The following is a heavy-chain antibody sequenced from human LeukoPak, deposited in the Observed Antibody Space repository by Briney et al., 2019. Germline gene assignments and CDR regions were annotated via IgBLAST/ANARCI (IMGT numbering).Heavy chain of an antibody. V-gene: IGHV5-51*01. D-gene: IGHD3-9*01. CDR1: GYSFTSYW. J-gene: IGHJ4*02. Sequence: GESLKISCKVSGYSFTSYWIGWVRRMPGKGLEWMGIIYPGDSDTRYSPSFQGHVTISADKSINTAYLQWSSLKASDTAMYYCARRNYDILTGYYNDYFDYWGQGTLVTVSS. CDR3: ARRNYDILTGYYNDYFDY. CDR2: IYPGDSDT.